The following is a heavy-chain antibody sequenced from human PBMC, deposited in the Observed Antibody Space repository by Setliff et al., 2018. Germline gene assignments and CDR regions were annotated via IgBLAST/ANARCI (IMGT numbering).Heavy chain of an antibody. CDR2: IIPIFGKA. CDR1: GGTFSSYA. V-gene: IGHV1-69*13. D-gene: IGHD3-22*01. Sequence: SVKVSCKASGGTFSSYAISWVRQAPGQGLEWMGGIIPIFGKANYAQKFQGRVTITADESTSTAYMELSSLRSEDTAVYYCARGPSLSRGGDSSGYYDYYYMDVWGKGTTVTVSS. CDR3: ARGPSLSRGGDSSGYYDYYYMDV. J-gene: IGHJ6*03.